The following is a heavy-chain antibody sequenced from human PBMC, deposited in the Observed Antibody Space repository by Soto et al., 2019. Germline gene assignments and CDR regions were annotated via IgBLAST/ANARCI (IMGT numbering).Heavy chain of an antibody. D-gene: IGHD3-22*01. V-gene: IGHV4-39*01. CDR1: GGSISSSISY. J-gene: IGHJ4*02. CDR3: ARVLRRNSGYYGPYFDY. CDR2: IYDSGST. Sequence: PSETLSLTCTVSGGSISSSISYWGWIRQPPGKGLEWIGSIYDSGSTHYNPSLKSRVTISVDTSKNQFSLKLTSVTAADTAVYYCARVLRRNSGYYGPYFDYWGQGTLVTVSS.